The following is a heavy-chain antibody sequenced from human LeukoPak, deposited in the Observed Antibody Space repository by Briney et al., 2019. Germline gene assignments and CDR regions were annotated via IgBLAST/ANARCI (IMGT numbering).Heavy chain of an antibody. CDR2: TYYRSKWYY. CDR3: GREAAAGWVED. D-gene: IGHD6-13*01. V-gene: IGHV6-1*01. J-gene: IGHJ4*02. CDR1: GDSISSSSAV. Sequence: SQTLSLTCAISGDSISSSSAVWNWIRQSPSRGFEWLGRTYYRSKWYYDYAISLKSRINIIPDTSKNQFSLQLNSVTPEDTAVCYCGREAAAGWVEDWGQGTLVTVSP.